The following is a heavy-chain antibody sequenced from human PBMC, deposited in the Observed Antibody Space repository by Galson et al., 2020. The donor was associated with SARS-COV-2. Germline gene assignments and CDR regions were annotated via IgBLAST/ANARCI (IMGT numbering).Heavy chain of an antibody. Sequence: ALHGESPKISCPASGFTLNFYYMHWVRQAPGKGLVWVSRINGDGTNTKYADSVKGRCTASRDNTTNTLYLQTNSLRAEDTAVYCCIRDRAEWQLLGARALWGQGTVVPVSS. CDR2: INGDGTNT. CDR3: IRDRAEWQLLGARAL. D-gene: IGHD1-26*01. CDR1: GFTLNFYY. V-gene: IGHV3-74*01. J-gene: IGHJ3*01.